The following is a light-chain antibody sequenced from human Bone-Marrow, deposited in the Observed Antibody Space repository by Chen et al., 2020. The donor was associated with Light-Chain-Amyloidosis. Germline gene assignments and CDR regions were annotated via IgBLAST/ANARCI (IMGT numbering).Light chain of an antibody. CDR3: GTWDSSLSAV. CDR1: SSNIGNNY. CDR2: DNN. J-gene: IGLJ3*02. Sequence: QSVLTQPPSVSAAPGQTVTISCSGSSSNIGNNYVSWYQQLPGTAPKLLIYDNNKRPSGITDRFSGSKSGTSATLGITGLQTGDEADYYCGTWDSSLSAVFGGGTKLTVL. V-gene: IGLV1-51*01.